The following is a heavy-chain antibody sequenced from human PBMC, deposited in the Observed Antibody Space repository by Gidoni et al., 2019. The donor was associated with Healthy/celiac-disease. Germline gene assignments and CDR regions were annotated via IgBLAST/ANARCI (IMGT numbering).Heavy chain of an antibody. D-gene: IGHD3-22*01. J-gene: IGHJ3*02. CDR2: ISAYNGNT. CDR1: GYTFTTYG. V-gene: IGHV1-18*04. Sequence: QVQLVQSGAEVKKPGASVKVSCKASGYTFTTYGISWVRQAPGHGLEWMGWISAYNGNTNYAQKLQGRVTMTTDTSTSTAYMELRSLRSDDTAVYYCARDRYYDSSGYYPQVAFDIWGQGTMVTVSS. CDR3: ARDRYYDSSGYYPQVAFDI.